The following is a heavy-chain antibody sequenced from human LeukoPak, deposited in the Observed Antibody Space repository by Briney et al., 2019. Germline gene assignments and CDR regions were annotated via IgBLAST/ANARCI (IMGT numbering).Heavy chain of an antibody. V-gene: IGHV3-21*01. CDR1: GFTFSSYT. CDR3: ARSLWHQYYFDY. CDR2: ISSSSTYI. D-gene: IGHD2-21*01. J-gene: IGHJ4*02. Sequence: GGSLRLSCAASGFTFSSYTMNWVRQAPGKGLEWVSSISSSSTYIYYADSVRGQFTFSRDNDKNSLSLQMNSLRAEDTAVYYCARSLWHQYYFDYWGRGTLVTVSS.